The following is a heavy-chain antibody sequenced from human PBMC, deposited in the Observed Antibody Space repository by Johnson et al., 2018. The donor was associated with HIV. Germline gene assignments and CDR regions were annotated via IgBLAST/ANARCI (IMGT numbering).Heavy chain of an antibody. V-gene: IGHV3-30*02. CDR3: ARDGYYDAGSEPLDI. D-gene: IGHD3-10*01. CDR2: IRYDGSNK. Sequence: QVQLVESGGGVVQPGGSLRLSCAASGFTFSSYGMPWVRQAPGKGLEWVAFIRYDGSNKYSAASVKGRFTISREHAKNSLYLQMNSLRAEDTALYYCARDGYYDAGSEPLDIWGQGTMVTVSS. J-gene: IGHJ3*02. CDR1: GFTFSSYG.